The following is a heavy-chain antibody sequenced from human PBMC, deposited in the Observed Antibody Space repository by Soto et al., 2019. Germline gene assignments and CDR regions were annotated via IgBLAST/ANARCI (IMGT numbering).Heavy chain of an antibody. CDR3: ASLNNWSSGDGRIDV. V-gene: IGHV1-69*01. J-gene: IGHJ6*02. CDR1: EGSFNTYT. D-gene: IGHD1-26*01. Sequence: QVQLVQSGAEVKKPGSSVKVSCKASEGSFNTYTISWVRQAPGQGLQWMGGIIPIFGKPTYAQAFQGRVTIAADEHTSTVYMELRSLRSEDTALYYCASLNNWSSGDGRIDVWGRGTAVIVSS. CDR2: IIPIFGKP.